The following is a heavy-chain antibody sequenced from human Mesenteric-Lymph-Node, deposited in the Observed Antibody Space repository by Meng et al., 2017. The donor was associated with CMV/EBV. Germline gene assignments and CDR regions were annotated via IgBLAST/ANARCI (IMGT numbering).Heavy chain of an antibody. Sequence: GSISSGGCYWSWIRQHPGKGPEWIGYIYYSGSTYYSPSLKSRVTISVDTSKNQFSLKLSSVTAADTAVYYCARAYSSSWYGYWYFDLWGRGTLVTVSS. CDR2: IYYSGST. V-gene: IGHV4-31*02. CDR3: ARAYSSSWYGYWYFDL. D-gene: IGHD6-13*01. CDR1: GSISSGGCY. J-gene: IGHJ2*01.